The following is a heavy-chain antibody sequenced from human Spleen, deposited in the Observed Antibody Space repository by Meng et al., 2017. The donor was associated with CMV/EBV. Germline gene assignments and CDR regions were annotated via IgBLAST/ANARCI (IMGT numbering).Heavy chain of an antibody. J-gene: IGHJ6*02. CDR2: IYYSGST. D-gene: IGHD6-6*01. CDR1: GGSISSSSYY. CDR3: ARDWLFSSYYYYYYGMDV. Sequence: SETLSLTCTVSGGSISSSSYYWGWIRQPPGKGLEWIGSIYYSGSTYYNPSLKSRVTISVDTSKNQFSLKLSSVTAADTAVYYCARDWLFSSYYYYYYGMDVWGQGTTVTVSS. V-gene: IGHV4-39*07.